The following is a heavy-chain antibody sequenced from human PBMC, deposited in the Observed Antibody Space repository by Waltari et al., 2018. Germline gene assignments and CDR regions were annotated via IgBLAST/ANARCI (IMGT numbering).Heavy chain of an antibody. Sequence: QVQLQQWGAGLLKPSETLSLTCAVYGGSFSGYYWSWIRQPPRKGLEWIGEINHSGSTNYNPSLKSRVTISVDTSKNQFSLKLSSVTAADTAVYYCASRRRLRGFDYWGQGTLVTVSS. CDR3: ASRRRLRGFDY. J-gene: IGHJ4*02. CDR1: GGSFSGYY. CDR2: INHSGST. V-gene: IGHV4-34*01. D-gene: IGHD5-18*01.